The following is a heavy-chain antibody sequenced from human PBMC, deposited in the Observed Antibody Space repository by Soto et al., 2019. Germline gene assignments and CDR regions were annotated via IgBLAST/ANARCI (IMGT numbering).Heavy chain of an antibody. CDR1: GGSIRSNNW. CDR2: IFHSGST. V-gene: IGHV4-4*02. D-gene: IGHD1-26*01. CDR3: ARVFSGSYSDY. Sequence: PSXTLSLTCAVSGGSIRSNNWWSGVRQPPGKGLEWIGEIFHSGSTNYNPSLKTRVTISVDKSKNQFSLKLSSVTAADTAVYYCARVFSGSYSDYWGQGTLVTVSS. J-gene: IGHJ4*02.